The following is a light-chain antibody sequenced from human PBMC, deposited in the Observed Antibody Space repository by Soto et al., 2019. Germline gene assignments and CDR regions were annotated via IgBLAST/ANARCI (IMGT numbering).Light chain of an antibody. V-gene: IGKV1-5*03. Sequence: DIQMTQSPSTLSASVGDTVNMTCRASQTIDKWLAWYQQRPGEVPKLLIHTASDLEGGVSSRFNGSGSGTDFTLTVSALQPDDSATYYCQQYNTYPLTFGGGTKVDIK. CDR3: QQYNTYPLT. CDR2: TAS. CDR1: QTIDKW. J-gene: IGKJ4*01.